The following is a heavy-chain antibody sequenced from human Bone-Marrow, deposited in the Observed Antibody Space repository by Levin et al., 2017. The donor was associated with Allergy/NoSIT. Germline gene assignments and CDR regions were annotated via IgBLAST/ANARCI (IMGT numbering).Heavy chain of an antibody. Sequence: GESLKISCKTSGYTFTSYYIHWVRQAPGQGLEWMGIINPIGGTTGYAPNFQGRVTMTRDTSTSTVYMELSGLRSEDTAIYYCARIHDPGVRTGGLDVWGQGTTVSVSS. V-gene: IGHV1-46*01. D-gene: IGHD2-8*01. J-gene: IGHJ6*02. CDR3: ARIHDPGVRTGGLDV. CDR2: INPIGGTT. CDR1: GYTFTSYY.